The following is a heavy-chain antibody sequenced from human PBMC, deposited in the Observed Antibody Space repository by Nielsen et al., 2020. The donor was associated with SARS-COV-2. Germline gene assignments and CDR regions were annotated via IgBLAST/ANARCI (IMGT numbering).Heavy chain of an antibody. V-gene: IGHV1-69*13. CDR2: IIPIFGTA. D-gene: IGHD6-6*01. CDR3: ARESVIAAQFDP. J-gene: IGHJ5*02. Sequence: SVKVSCKASGGTFSSYAISWVRQAPGQGLEWMGGIIPIFGTANYAQKSQGRVTITADESTSTAYMELSSLRSEDTAVYYCARESVIAAQFDPWGQGTLVTVSS. CDR1: GGTFSSYA.